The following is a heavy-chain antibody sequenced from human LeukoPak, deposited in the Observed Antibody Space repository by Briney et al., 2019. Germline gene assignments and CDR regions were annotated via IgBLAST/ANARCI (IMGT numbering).Heavy chain of an antibody. V-gene: IGHV3-7*01. D-gene: IGHD6-13*01. Sequence: PGGSLRLSCAASGFTFSSYAMHWVRQAPGRGLEWVANINLDGSERFYVDFVKGRFTISRDNADNSMYLQMNSLRAEDTAVYYCGRVIAGAIDYWGQGTLVTVSS. J-gene: IGHJ4*02. CDR1: GFTFSSYA. CDR3: GRVIAGAIDY. CDR2: INLDGSER.